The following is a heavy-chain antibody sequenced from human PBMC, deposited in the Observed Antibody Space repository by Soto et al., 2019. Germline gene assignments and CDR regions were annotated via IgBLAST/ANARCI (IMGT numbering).Heavy chain of an antibody. D-gene: IGHD2-15*01. Sequence: SETLSLTCTVSGGSISSYYWSWIRQPPGKGLEWIGYIYYSGSTNYNPSLKSRVTISVDTSKNQFSLKLSSVTAADTAVYYCARDRSGGRFDYYYYYGMDVWGQGTTVTVSS. J-gene: IGHJ6*01. CDR3: ARDRSGGRFDYYYYYGMDV. CDR2: IYYSGST. CDR1: GGSISSYY. V-gene: IGHV4-59*01.